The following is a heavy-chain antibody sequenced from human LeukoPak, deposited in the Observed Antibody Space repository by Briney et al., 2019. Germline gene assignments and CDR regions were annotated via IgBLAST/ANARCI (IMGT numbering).Heavy chain of an antibody. CDR3: VGPPCLRGGYCSTHS. D-gene: IGHD2-2*01. CDR1: EFTFSSYA. V-gene: IGHV3-21*05. J-gene: IGHJ4*02. CDR2: ISSGSEDT. Sequence: GGSLRLSCVASEFTFSSYAMSWVRQAPGKGLEWVSYISSGSEDTLYADSVKGRFTISRDNAKNSLYLQMNSLTAEDTAVYYCVGPPCLRGGYCSTHSWGQGTLVTVDS.